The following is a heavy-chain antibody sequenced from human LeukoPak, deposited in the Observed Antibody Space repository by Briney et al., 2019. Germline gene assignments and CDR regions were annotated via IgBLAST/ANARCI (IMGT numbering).Heavy chain of an antibody. CDR2: ISGRGRTT. V-gene: IGHV3-23*01. Sequence: GGSLRLSCAASGFTFSNHAMSWVRQAPGKGLQWAAVISGRGRTTEYADFVKGRFTISRDNSKNTLSLQMNSLTVEDTAIYFCAKNVVVKRYIDFWGQGTLVTVSS. CDR1: GFTFSNHA. D-gene: IGHD2-15*01. CDR3: AKNVVVKRYIDF. J-gene: IGHJ4*02.